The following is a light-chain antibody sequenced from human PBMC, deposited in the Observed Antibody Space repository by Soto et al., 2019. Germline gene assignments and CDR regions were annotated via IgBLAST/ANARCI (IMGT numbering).Light chain of an antibody. Sequence: EIVLTQSPATLSLSPGERATLSCRASQSVSSYLAWYQQKPGQAPRLLIYDASNRATSIPARFSGSGSGTDFTLTISSLEPEDFAVYYCQQRSNWPPSTFGQGTRLEIK. CDR2: DAS. J-gene: IGKJ5*01. CDR3: QQRSNWPPST. CDR1: QSVSSY. V-gene: IGKV3-11*01.